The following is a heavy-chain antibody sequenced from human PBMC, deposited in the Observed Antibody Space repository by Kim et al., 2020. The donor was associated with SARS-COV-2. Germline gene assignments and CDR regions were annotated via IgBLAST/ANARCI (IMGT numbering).Heavy chain of an antibody. V-gene: IGHV1-46*01. CDR3: AREGESLKHFDY. Sequence: TRYAQKFWGRVTVTRDTSTSTLYMELTRLRSEDTAVYYCAREGESLKHFDYWGQGTLVTVSS. D-gene: IGHD3-16*01. J-gene: IGHJ4*02. CDR2: T.